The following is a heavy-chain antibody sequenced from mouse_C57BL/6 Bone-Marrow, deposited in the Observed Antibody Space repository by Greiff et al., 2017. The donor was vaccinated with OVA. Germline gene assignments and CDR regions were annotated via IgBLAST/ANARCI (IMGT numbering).Heavy chain of an antibody. V-gene: IGHV1-82*01. J-gene: IGHJ2*01. D-gene: IGHD1-1*01. Sequence: QVQLQQSGPELVKPGASVKISCKASGYAFSSSWMNWVKQRPGKGLEWIGRIYPGDGDTNYNGKFKGKATLTADKSSSTAYMQLSSLTSEDSAVYFCARGHLLKNYWGQGTTLTVSS. CDR1: GYAFSSSW. CDR3: ARGHLLKNY. CDR2: IYPGDGDT.